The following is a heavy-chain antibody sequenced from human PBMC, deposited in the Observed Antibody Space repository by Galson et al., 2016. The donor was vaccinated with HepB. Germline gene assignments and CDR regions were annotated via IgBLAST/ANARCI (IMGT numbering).Heavy chain of an antibody. CDR3: ARATRYFDWRYQYGMDD. J-gene: IGHJ6*04. Sequence: SLRLSCAASGFTFSSYWMSWVRQAPGKGLEWVAVISSGGYTYYAQSVKGRLTISRDNSKNTLYLQMNRLRAEDTAVYYCARATRYFDWRYQYGMDDWGKGTTVTVSS. CDR1: GFTFSSYW. CDR2: ISSGGYT. D-gene: IGHD3-9*01. V-gene: IGHV3-53*01.